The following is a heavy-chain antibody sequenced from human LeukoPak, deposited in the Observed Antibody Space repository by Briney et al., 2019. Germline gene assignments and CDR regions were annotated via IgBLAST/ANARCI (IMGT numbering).Heavy chain of an antibody. Sequence: PGTSLRLSCAASGFTFSSYAIHWVRQAPGKGLEWVAVISFDGTAAFYAASVEGRFTISRDNSKNTLYLQMNSLRAEDTAVYYCANPRFGELSDRDSFDYWGQGTLVTVSS. D-gene: IGHD3-10*01. CDR3: ANPRFGELSDRDSFDY. CDR1: GFTFSSYA. J-gene: IGHJ4*02. CDR2: ISFDGTAA. V-gene: IGHV3-30*04.